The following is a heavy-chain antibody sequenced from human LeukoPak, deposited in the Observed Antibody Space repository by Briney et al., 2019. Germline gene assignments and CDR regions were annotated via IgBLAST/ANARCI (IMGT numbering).Heavy chain of an antibody. V-gene: IGHV4-39*02. CDR2: IYYSGST. Sequence: SETLSLTCTVSGGSISSSSYYWGWIRQPPGKGLEWIGSIYYSGSTYYNPSLKSRVTISVDTSNNQFSLKLSSVTAADTAVYYCAREREGPYGYLDYWGQGTLVTVSS. CDR1: GGSISSSSYY. CDR3: AREREGPYGYLDY. D-gene: IGHD4-17*01. J-gene: IGHJ4*02.